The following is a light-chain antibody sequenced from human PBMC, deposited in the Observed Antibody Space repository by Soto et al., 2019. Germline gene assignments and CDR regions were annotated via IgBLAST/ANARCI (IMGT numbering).Light chain of an antibody. V-gene: IGKV4-1*01. CDR1: QSVLYSSNNKNY. Sequence: IVMTQSPDSLAVSLGERATVNCKSSQSVLYSSNNKNYLAWYQQKPGQPPKLLIYWASIRESGVPDRFSGSGSGTDFTLTISSLQAEDVAVYYCQQYYSTPYTFGQGTKLEIK. J-gene: IGKJ2*01. CDR3: QQYYSTPYT. CDR2: WAS.